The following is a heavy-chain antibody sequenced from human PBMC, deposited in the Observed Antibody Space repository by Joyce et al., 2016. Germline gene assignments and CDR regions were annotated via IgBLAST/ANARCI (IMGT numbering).Heavy chain of an antibody. CDR2: INGNSGII. V-gene: IGHV3-48*02. CDR3: ARGGGWFDT. Sequence: EVQLVESGGGLVQPGGSLRLSCAGSGFSFRGYGMIWIRQAPGKGLEWVAYINGNSGIIYYADSGKGRFIVSRDNAKNALFLQMNSLRDEDTAVFYCARGGGWFDTWGQGILVTVSS. J-gene: IGHJ5*02. CDR1: GFSFRGYG.